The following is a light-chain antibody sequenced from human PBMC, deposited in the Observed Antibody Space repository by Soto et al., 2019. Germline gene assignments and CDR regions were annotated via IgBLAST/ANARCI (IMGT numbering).Light chain of an antibody. CDR3: EQYDKSIT. V-gene: IGKV3-20*01. Sequence: EIVLTQSPGTLSLSPGERATLSCRASQSVSSSYLAWYQQKTGQAPRLLIYGASSRATGIPDRFSGSGSGTDFTLTINRLEPEDFAVYYCEQYDKSITFGGGTKVEIK. CDR1: QSVSSSY. CDR2: GAS. J-gene: IGKJ4*01.